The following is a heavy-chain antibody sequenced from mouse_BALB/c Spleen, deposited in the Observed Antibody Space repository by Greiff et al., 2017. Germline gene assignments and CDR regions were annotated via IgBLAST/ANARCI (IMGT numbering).Heavy chain of an antibody. J-gene: IGHJ4*01. Sequence: DVQLVESGGGLVKPGGSLKLSCAASGFTFSDYYMYWVRQTPEKRLEWVATISDGGSYTYYPDSVKGRFTISRDNAKNNLYLQMSSLKSEDTTVFYCCKGHGAMDYWGQGTSVTVSS. CDR3: CKGHGAMDY. V-gene: IGHV5-4*02. CDR2: ISDGGSYT. CDR1: GFTFSDYY. D-gene: IGHD1-2*01.